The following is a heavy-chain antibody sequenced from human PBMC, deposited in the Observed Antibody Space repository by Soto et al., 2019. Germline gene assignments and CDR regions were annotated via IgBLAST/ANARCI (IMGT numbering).Heavy chain of an antibody. CDR1: GGSVGIGGCY. D-gene: IGHD2-15*01. Sequence: SVTLSLTCTVSGGSVGIGGCYWIWIRQHPGKGLEWIGYIYYSGSTYYNPSLKSRVTISVDTSKNQFSLKLSSVTAADTAVYYCARDRGGYCSGGSCPFDYWGQGTLVTVS. CDR3: ARDRGGYCSGGSCPFDY. CDR2: IYYSGST. V-gene: IGHV4-31*03. J-gene: IGHJ4*02.